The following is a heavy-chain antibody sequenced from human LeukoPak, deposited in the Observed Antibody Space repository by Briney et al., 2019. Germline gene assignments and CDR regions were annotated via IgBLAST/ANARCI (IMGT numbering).Heavy chain of an antibody. CDR3: PRSTGKRNNWFDP. CDR1: GYTFTGYY. V-gene: IGHV1-2*04. D-gene: IGHD5-24*01. J-gene: IGHJ5*02. Sequence: ASVKVSCKASGYTFTGYYMHWVRQAPGQGLEWMGWINPNSGGTNYAQKFKGWVTMTRDTSISTAYMELSRLRSDDTAVYYCPRSTGKRNNWFDPWGQGTLVTVSS. CDR2: INPNSGGT.